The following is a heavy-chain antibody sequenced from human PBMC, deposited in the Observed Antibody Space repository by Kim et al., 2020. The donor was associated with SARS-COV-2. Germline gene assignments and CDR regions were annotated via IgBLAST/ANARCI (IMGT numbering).Heavy chain of an antibody. CDR2: ISSTDYTI. J-gene: IGHJ4*01. CDR3: SRSRVLICEGRDYYFDY. D-gene: IGHD3-10*01. Sequence: GGSLRLSCTASGFTFSNYAMSWVRQAPGKGLEWVAFISSTDYTIYTADSVNGRGTITIDKAKNTRYVQLNILRPENAAADVCSRSRVLICEGRDYYFDY. V-gene: IGHV3-48*03. CDR1: GFTFSNYA.